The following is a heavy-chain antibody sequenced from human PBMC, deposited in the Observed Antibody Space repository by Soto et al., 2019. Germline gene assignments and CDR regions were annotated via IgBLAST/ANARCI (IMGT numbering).Heavy chain of an antibody. D-gene: IGHD6-13*01. CDR1: GFTFRSFG. CDR2: VPYDGNHK. V-gene: IGHV3-30*18. CDR3: AKDVGQQLVLNYGMDV. J-gene: IGHJ6*02. Sequence: QVQLVESGGGVIQPGTSLSLSCGSSGFTFRSFGMYWVAQAQGRGLEWVAVVPYDGNHKYYADSVKGRFTVSRDNAKNMLYLQMNSLRGEDTAVYYCAKDVGQQLVLNYGMDVWGQGTTVTVSS.